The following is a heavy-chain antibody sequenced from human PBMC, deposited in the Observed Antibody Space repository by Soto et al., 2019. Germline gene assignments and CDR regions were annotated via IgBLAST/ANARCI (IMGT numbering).Heavy chain of an antibody. CDR1: GGSISSGDYY. D-gene: IGHD5-12*01. V-gene: IGHV4-30-4*01. Sequence: SETLSLTCTVSGGSISSGDYYWSWIRQPPGKGLEWIGYIYYSGSTYYNPSLKSRVTISVDTSKNQFSLKLSSVTAADTAVYYCARGVDSGYDIQYYGMDVWGQGTTVTVSS. J-gene: IGHJ6*02. CDR2: IYYSGST. CDR3: ARGVDSGYDIQYYGMDV.